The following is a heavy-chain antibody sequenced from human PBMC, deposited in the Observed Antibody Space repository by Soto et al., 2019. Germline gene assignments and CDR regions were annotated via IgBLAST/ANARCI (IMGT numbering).Heavy chain of an antibody. V-gene: IGHV2-5*01. CDR1: GFSLNTRGVG. D-gene: IGHD2-21*02. CDR3: AHLPPFADYYFDY. CDR2: TYWNEDT. Sequence: QITLKESGPTLVKPTQTLPLTCIFSGFSLNTRGVGVGWVRQPPGKALEWLTLTYWNEDTRYSPSLKIRLTVTKDNSKNQVSLTLTNMDPVDTATYYCAHLPPFADYYFDYWGQGTLVTASS. J-gene: IGHJ4*02.